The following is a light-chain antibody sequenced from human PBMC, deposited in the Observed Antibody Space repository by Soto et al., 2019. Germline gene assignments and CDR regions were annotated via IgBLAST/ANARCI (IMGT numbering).Light chain of an antibody. CDR2: DAS. V-gene: IGKV1-33*01. CDR1: QDISNY. J-gene: IGKJ3*01. CDR3: QPYDNLFT. Sequence: DIQMTQSPSSLSASVGDRVTITCQASQDISNYLNWYQQKPGKAPKLLVYDASNLETGVQYRVSVSGSGTDFTFTISSLQPEDITTYYCQPYDNLFTFGPGTKVDIK.